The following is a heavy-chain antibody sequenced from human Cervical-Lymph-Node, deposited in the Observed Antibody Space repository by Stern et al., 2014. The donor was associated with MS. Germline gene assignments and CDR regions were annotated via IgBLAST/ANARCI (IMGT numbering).Heavy chain of an antibody. CDR2: ISYDGSNK. V-gene: IGHV3-30-3*01. CDR3: ARAYYYGSGSFHYYYYYGMDV. J-gene: IGHJ6*02. D-gene: IGHD3-10*01. Sequence: QLVQSGGGVVQPGRSLRLSCAASGFTFSSYAMHWVRQAPGKGLEWVAVISYDGSNKYYADSVKGRFTIYRDNSKNTLYLQMNSLRAEDTAVYYCARAYYYGSGSFHYYYYYGMDVWGQGTTVTVSS. CDR1: GFTFSSYA.